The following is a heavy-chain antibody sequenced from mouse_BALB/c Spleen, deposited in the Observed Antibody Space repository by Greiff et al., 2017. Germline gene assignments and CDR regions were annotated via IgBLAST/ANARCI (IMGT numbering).Heavy chain of an antibody. V-gene: IGHV14-4*02. Sequence: EVQLQQSGAELVRSGASVKLSCTASGFNIKDYYMHWVKQRPEQGLEWIGWIDPENGDTEYAPKFQGKATMTADTSSNTAYLQLSSLTSEDTAVYYCIRGDFDYWGQGTTVTVSS. J-gene: IGHJ2*01. CDR2: IDPENGDT. CDR1: GFNIKDYY. CDR3: IRGDFDY.